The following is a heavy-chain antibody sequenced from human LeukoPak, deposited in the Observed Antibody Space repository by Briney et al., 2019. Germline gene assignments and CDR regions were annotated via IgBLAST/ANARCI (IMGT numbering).Heavy chain of an antibody. CDR3: TREGSSWYLFGY. CDR2: IRSKAYGGTT. Sequence: GGSLRLSCAASGFTFSSYSMNWVRQAPGKGLEWVGFIRSKAYGGTTEYAASVKGRFTISRDDSKSIAYLQMNSLKTEDTAVYYCTREGSSWYLFGYWGQGTLVTVSS. CDR1: GFTFSSYS. J-gene: IGHJ4*02. D-gene: IGHD6-13*01. V-gene: IGHV3-49*04.